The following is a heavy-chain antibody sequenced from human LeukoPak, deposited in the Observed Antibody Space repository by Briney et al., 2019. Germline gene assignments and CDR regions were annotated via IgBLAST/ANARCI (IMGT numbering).Heavy chain of an antibody. CDR1: GFTSSNYW. CDR2: IKQDGSEK. Sequence: GGSLRLSCAASGFTSSNYWMSWVRQAPRKGLEWVANIKQDGSEKYYVDSVKGRFTISRDNAGNSLYLQMNSLRAEDTAVYYCARDRGSSGWYEFDYWGQGTLVTVSS. J-gene: IGHJ4*02. D-gene: IGHD6-19*01. CDR3: ARDRGSSGWYEFDY. V-gene: IGHV3-7*01.